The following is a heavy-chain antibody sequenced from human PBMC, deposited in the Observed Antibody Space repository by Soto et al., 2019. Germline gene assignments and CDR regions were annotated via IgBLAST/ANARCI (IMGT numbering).Heavy chain of an antibody. D-gene: IGHD3-3*01. CDR2: ISYDGSNK. CDR3: ARDRGDGYFDY. Sequence: QVQLVESGGGVDQPGRSLRLSCAASGFTFSSYAMHWVRQAPGKGLEWVAVISYDGSNKYYADSVKGRFTISRDNSKNTLYLQMNSLRAEDTAVYYCARDRGDGYFDYWGQGTLVTVSS. CDR1: GFTFSSYA. V-gene: IGHV3-30-3*01. J-gene: IGHJ4*02.